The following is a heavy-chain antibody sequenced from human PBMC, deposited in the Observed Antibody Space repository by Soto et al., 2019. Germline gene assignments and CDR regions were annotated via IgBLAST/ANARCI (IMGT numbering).Heavy chain of an antibody. V-gene: IGHV4-39*01. D-gene: IGHD3-3*01. CDR1: GGSISSSSYY. CDR2: IYYSGST. CDR3: ARLNWSGFDPHFDY. Sequence: PSETLSLTCTVSGGSISSSSYYWGWIRQPPGKGLEWIGSIYYSGSTYYNPSLESRVTISVDTSKNQFSLKLSSVTAADTAVYYCARLNWSGFDPHFDYWGQGTLVTVSS. J-gene: IGHJ4*02.